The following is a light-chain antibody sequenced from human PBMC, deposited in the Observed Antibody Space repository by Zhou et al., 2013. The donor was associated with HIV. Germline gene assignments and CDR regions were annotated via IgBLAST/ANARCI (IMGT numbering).Light chain of an antibody. CDR1: QSISSS. V-gene: IGKV1-39*01. J-gene: IGKJ2*01. Sequence: DIQMTQSPSSLSASVGDRVTITCRASQSISSSLNWYHQKPGKAPKLLIYGASSLQSGVPSRFSGSGSGTDFTLTVSSLQPEDFATYSCQQSHSTPYTFGQGTKLEI. CDR2: GAS. CDR3: QQSHSTPYT.